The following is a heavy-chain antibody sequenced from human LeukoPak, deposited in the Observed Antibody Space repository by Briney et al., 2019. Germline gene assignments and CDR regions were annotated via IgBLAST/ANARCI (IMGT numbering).Heavy chain of an antibody. J-gene: IGHJ4*02. Sequence: PSVTLSLTCAVSGGXISSNNCWSWVRQPPGKGLEWIGEIYHHGATNYNPSLKSRVTLSVDKSKDQFSLELSSVTAADTAVYYCARGPSVAAHLDYWGQGTLVTVSS. CDR1: GGXISSNNC. V-gene: IGHV4-4*02. D-gene: IGHD5-12*01. CDR2: IYHHGAT. CDR3: ARGPSVAAHLDY.